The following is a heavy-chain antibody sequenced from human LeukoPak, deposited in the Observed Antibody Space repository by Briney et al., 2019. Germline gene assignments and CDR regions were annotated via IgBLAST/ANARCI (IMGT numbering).Heavy chain of an antibody. CDR3: AKGPPTIVGAPDY. CDR2: ISYDGSNK. CDR1: GFTFSSYG. D-gene: IGHD1-26*01. J-gene: IGHJ4*02. V-gene: IGHV3-30*18. Sequence: PGGSLRLSCAAPGFTFSSYGMHWVRQAPGKGLEWVAVISYDGSNKYYADSVKGRFTISRDNSKNTLYLQINSLRAEDTAVFYCAKGPPTIVGAPDYWGQGTLVTVSS.